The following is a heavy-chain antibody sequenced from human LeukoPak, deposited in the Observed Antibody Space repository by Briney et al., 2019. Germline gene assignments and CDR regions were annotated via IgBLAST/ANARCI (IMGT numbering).Heavy chain of an antibody. CDR1: GFTVSNKY. Sequence: GGSLRLSCAASGFTVSNKYMTWVRQAPGKGLEWVSSISSSSSYIYYADSVKGRFTISRDNAKNSLYLQMNSLRAEDTAVYYCARGIYGSGSYSVSDYWGQGTLVTVSS. CDR3: ARGIYGSGSYSVSDY. D-gene: IGHD3-10*01. J-gene: IGHJ4*02. CDR2: ISSSSSYI. V-gene: IGHV3-21*01.